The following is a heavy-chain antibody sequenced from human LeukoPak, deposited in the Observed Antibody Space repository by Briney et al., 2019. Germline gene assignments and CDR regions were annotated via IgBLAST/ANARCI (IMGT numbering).Heavy chain of an antibody. D-gene: IGHD3-22*01. Sequence: SVKVSCRASGGTFSSYAISWVRQAPGQGLEWMGRIIPIFGTANYAQKFQGRVTITTDESTSTAYMELSSLRSEDTAVYYCARSEDSRDAFDIWGQGTMVTVSS. CDR2: IIPIFGTA. CDR3: ARSEDSRDAFDI. V-gene: IGHV1-69*05. J-gene: IGHJ3*02. CDR1: GGTFSSYA.